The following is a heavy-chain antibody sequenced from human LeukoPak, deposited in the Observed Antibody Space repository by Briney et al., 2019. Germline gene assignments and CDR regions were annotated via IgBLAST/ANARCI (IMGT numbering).Heavy chain of an antibody. CDR3: ARHVYSSSSGAFDI. Sequence: SETLSLTCTVSGGSISSYYWSWIRQPPGKGLEWIGYIYYSGSTNYNPSLKSRVSLSVDTSKNQFSLRLSSVTAADTAVYYCARHVYSSSSGAFDIWGQGTMVTVSS. CDR2: IYYSGST. CDR1: GGSISSYY. J-gene: IGHJ3*02. V-gene: IGHV4-59*08. D-gene: IGHD6-13*01.